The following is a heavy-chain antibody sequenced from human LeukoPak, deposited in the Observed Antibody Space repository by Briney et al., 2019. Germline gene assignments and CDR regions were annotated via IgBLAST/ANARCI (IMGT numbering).Heavy chain of an antibody. D-gene: IGHD5-18*01. Sequence: GGSLRLSCAASGFTFSNVWMSWVRQVPGKGLEWVGRIKSKTDGGTAEFTAPVRSRFTISRDDTKNTLYLQMNSLKTEDTGVYYCTTEWIQLFVFWGQGTLVTVSS. V-gene: IGHV3-15*01. CDR1: GFTFSNVW. CDR2: IKSKTDGGTA. J-gene: IGHJ4*02. CDR3: TTEWIQLFVF.